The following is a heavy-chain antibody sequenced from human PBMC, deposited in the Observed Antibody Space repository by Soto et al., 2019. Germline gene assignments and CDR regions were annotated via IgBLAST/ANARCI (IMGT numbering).Heavy chain of an antibody. J-gene: IGHJ5*02. V-gene: IGHV4-59*11. CDR3: ARDVGLQHDTGYYDFWGGKNNWFDP. Sequence: SETLSLTCTVSGGSISGHYWSWIRQPPGKGLQYIGYISYSGSTNYNPSLKSRVTISVDTSNNQFSLRLSSVTAADTAMYYCARDVGLQHDTGYYDFWGGKNNWFDPWGQGILVTVSS. D-gene: IGHD3-3*01. CDR2: ISYSGST. CDR1: GGSISGHY.